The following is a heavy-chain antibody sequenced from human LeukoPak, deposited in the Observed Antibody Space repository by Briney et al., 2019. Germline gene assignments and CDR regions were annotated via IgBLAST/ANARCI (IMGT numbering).Heavy chain of an antibody. CDR2: IWYDGSNK. CDR1: GFTFSSYG. CDR3: ARDTSSGSYGRSFDY. V-gene: IGHV3-33*01. J-gene: IGHJ4*02. D-gene: IGHD1-26*01. Sequence: GGSLRLSCAASGFTFSSYGMHWVRQAPGKGLEWVAVIWYDGSNKYYADSVKGRFTISRDNSKNTLYLQMNSLRAEDTAVYYCARDTSSGSYGRSFDYWGQGTLVTVSS.